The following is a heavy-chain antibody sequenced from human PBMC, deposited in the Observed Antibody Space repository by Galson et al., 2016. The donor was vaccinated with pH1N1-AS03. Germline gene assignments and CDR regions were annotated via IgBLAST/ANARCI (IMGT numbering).Heavy chain of an antibody. CDR3: ARRSPWESYYFDY. Sequence: SLRLSCAASGFSFNTFAMSWVRQAQGKGLEWVSSISASGGDTYYADSVKGRFTISRDNSGNTLYLQMNSLRAEDAAVYYCARRSPWESYYFDYWGQGTLVTVSS. V-gene: IGHV3-23*01. D-gene: IGHD1-26*01. CDR2: ISASGGDT. CDR1: GFSFNTFA. J-gene: IGHJ4*02.